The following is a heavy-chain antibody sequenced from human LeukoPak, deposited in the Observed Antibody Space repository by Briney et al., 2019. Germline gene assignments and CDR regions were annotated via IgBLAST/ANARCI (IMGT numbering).Heavy chain of an antibody. CDR1: GFTFNNYW. CDR2: INQDGGEK. Sequence: PGGSLRLSCAASGFTFNNYWMNWVRQAPGKGLEWVANINQDGGEKNYVDSVKGRFTISRDNAKKSLYLQMNSLRAEDTAVYFCARLRFSAAFDYWGQGTLVTVSS. J-gene: IGHJ4*02. V-gene: IGHV3-7*01. CDR3: ARLRFSAAFDY. D-gene: IGHD2/OR15-2a*01.